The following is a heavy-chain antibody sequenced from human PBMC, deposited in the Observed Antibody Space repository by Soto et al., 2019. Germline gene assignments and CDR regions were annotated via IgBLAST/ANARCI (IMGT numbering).Heavy chain of an antibody. CDR2: FDPEDGET. CDR3: VKDTPAWRQVWGYDY. J-gene: IGHJ4*02. Sequence: ASVKVSCKVSGYTLTELSMHWVRQAPGKGLEWMGGFDPEDGETIYAQKFQGRVTMTENTLYLQMNGLRAEDTAVYYCVKDTPAWRQVWGYDYWGQGALVTVSS. CDR1: GYTLTELS. D-gene: IGHD5-18*01. V-gene: IGHV1-24*01.